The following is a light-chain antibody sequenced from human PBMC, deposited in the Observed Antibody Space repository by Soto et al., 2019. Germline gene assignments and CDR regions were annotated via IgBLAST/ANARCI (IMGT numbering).Light chain of an antibody. CDR2: END. CDR1: SSNIGNNY. CDR3: GTWHSSLSAWE. Sequence: QSVLTQPPSVSAAPGQKVTISCSGSSSNIGNNYVSWYQQLPGTAPKLLIYENDKRASGIPDRFSGSKSGTSATLGITGLQTGDEADFYCGTWHSSLSAWEFGGGTQLTVL. J-gene: IGLJ3*02. V-gene: IGLV1-51*02.